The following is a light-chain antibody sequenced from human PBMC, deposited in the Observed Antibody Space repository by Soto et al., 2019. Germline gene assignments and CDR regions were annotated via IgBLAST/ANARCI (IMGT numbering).Light chain of an antibody. CDR2: NAS. CDR3: QQYNSYIT. J-gene: IGKJ4*01. CDR1: QSISTW. Sequence: DIHMTQSPSTLSASVGDRVTLTCRASQSISTWLAWYQQKPGKVPNLLISNASSLESGVPSRFSGSGSGTEFTLTISGLQPDDFATYYCQQYNSYITFGGGTKVDIK. V-gene: IGKV1-5*01.